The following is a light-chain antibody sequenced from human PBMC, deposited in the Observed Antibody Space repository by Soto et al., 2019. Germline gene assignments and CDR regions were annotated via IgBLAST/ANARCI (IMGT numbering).Light chain of an antibody. CDR1: QTISSW. Sequence: IQRTQSPSTLSGTVGDRVTITCRASQTISSWLAWYQQKPGKAPKLLIYKASTLKSGVPSRFSGSGSGTEFTLTISSLQPDDFATYYCQHYNSYSAALVQGTKQDIK. CDR3: QHYNSYSAA. J-gene: IGKJ1*01. CDR2: KAS. V-gene: IGKV1-5*03.